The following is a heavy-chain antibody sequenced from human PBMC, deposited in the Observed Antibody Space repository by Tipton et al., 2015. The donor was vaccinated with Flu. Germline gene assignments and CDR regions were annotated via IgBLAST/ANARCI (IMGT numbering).Heavy chain of an antibody. V-gene: IGHV4-4*09. J-gene: IGHJ4*02. Sequence: TLSLTCTVSGGSIGSYYWNWVRQPPGKGLEWMGYIYNSQYTKYNPSLKGRVTISMGTSKNQFSLKLSSVTAADTAVYYCARPAYTSSWYLNYWGQGTLVTVSS. CDR2: IYNSQYT. CDR1: GGSIGSYY. CDR3: ARPAYTSSWYLNY. D-gene: IGHD6-13*01.